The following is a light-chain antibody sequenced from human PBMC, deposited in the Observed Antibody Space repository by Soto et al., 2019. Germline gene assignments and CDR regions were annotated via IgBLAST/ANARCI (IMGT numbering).Light chain of an antibody. CDR2: GAS. J-gene: IGKJ4*01. Sequence: ESVLTKSPGTLSLSPGERATLSCRASESVSTSYLAWYQQKPGQAPRLLIYGASSRATGIPDRFSGSGSGADSSLTISRLEPEDFAVYYCQQYGSVPLTFGGGTKVEIK. CDR3: QQYGSVPLT. CDR1: ESVSTSY. V-gene: IGKV3-20*01.